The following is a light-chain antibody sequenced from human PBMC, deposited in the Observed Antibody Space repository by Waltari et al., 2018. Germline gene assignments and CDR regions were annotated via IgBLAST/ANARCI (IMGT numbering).Light chain of an antibody. CDR3: QQYNNWPWT. V-gene: IGKV3-15*01. J-gene: IGKJ1*01. Sequence: ETLMTQSPATLSVSPGERATLSCRASQSVSSNLAWYQQNPGQAPRLLIYGASTRATSIPARFSGSGSGTEFPLTISSLQSEDFAVYYCQQYNNWPWTFGQGTKVEIK. CDR1: QSVSSN. CDR2: GAS.